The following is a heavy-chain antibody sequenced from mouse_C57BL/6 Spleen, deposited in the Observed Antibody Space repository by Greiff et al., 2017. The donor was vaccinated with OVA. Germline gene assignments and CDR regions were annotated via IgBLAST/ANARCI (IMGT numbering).Heavy chain of an antibody. J-gene: IGHJ3*01. CDR2: IDPENGDT. CDR1: GFNIKDDY. Sequence: EVKLQESGAELVRPGASVKLSCTASGFNIKDDYMHWVKQRPEQGLEWIGWIDPENGDTEYASKFQGKATITADTSSNTAYLQLSSLTSEDTAVYYCTTFYYDPWFAYWGQGTLVTGSA. D-gene: IGHD2-4*01. CDR3: TTFYYDPWFAY. V-gene: IGHV14-4*01.